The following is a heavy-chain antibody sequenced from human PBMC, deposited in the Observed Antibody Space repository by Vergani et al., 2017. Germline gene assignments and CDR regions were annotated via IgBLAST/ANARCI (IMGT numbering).Heavy chain of an antibody. Sequence: QVQLVQSGAEVKKPGASVKVSCKASGYTFTGYYMHWVRPAPGQGLEWMGWINPNSGGTNYAKQFQGRVTMTRDTSISTAYMELSRLRSDDTAVYYFARVRPLGYCSGGSCVDYWGQGTLVTVSS. CDR1: GYTFTGYY. CDR3: ARVRPLGYCSGGSCVDY. D-gene: IGHD2-15*01. CDR2: INPNSGGT. J-gene: IGHJ4*02. V-gene: IGHV1-2*02.